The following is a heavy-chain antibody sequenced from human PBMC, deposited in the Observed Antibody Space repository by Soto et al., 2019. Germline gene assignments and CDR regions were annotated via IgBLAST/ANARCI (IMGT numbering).Heavy chain of an antibody. V-gene: IGHV3-30-3*02. CDR3: AKNYGSGTYYKVNRFDP. J-gene: IGHJ5*02. Sequence: QVQLVESGGGLVQPGRSLSLSCAASGFTFSNYAFHWVRQTPGKGLEWVAVISSDGSNKYYADSVKGRFTISRDNSENTLYLQVNSLRAEDTAVYYCAKNYGSGTYYKVNRFDPWGQGTLVTVSS. CDR2: ISSDGSNK. CDR1: GFTFSNYA. D-gene: IGHD3-10*01.